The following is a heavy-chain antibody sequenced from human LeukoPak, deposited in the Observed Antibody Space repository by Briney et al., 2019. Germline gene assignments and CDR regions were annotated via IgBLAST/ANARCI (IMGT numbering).Heavy chain of an antibody. CDR1: GGSISSSSYY. J-gene: IGHJ4*02. D-gene: IGHD3-10*01. CDR2: IYYSGST. Sequence: SETLSLTCTVSGGSISSSSYYWGWIRQPPGKGLEWIGSIYYSGSTYYNPSLKSRVTISVDTSKNQFSLKLSSVTAADTAVYYCARGGLLWFGTPHHYFDNWGQGTLVTVSS. CDR3: ARGGLLWFGTPHHYFDN. V-gene: IGHV4-39*07.